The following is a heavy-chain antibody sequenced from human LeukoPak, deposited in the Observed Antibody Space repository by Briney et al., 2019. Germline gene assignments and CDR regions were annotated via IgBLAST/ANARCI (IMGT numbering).Heavy chain of an antibody. CDR1: GGSISGYY. Sequence: SETLSLTCTVPGGSISGYYWSWIRQPPGKGLEWIGEINHSGSTNYNPSLKSRVTISVDTSKNQFSLKLSSVTAADTAVYYCARGHTSSGWYLDWFDPWGQGTLVTVSS. V-gene: IGHV4-34*01. D-gene: IGHD6-19*01. J-gene: IGHJ5*02. CDR3: ARGHTSSGWYLDWFDP. CDR2: INHSGST.